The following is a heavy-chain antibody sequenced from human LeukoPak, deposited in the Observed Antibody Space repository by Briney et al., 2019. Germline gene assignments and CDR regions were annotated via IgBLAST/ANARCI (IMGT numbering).Heavy chain of an antibody. D-gene: IGHD5-18*01. CDR3: AKDWIQFNRVFDCFDS. CDR1: GFTFSSYA. J-gene: IGHJ4*02. CDR2: ISYAGSNK. V-gene: IGHV3-30*04. Sequence: GGSLRLSCAASGFTFSSYAMHWVRQAPGKGLEWVAVISYAGSNKYYADSVTGRFTISRDNSKNTVNLQMNRLRVEDTAIYYCAKDWIQFNRVFDCFDSWGQGTLVTVSS.